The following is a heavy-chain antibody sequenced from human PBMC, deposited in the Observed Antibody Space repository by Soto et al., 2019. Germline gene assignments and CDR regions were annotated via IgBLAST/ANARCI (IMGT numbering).Heavy chain of an antibody. V-gene: IGHV1-69*08. J-gene: IGHJ4*02. D-gene: IGHD2-8*01. CDR3: ARDYCTNGVCYAEGYY. CDR1: GGTFSRYT. CDR2: IIPILGIA. Sequence: QVQLVQSGAEVKKPGSSVKVSCKASGGTFSRYTISWVRQAPGQGLEWMGRIIPILGIANYAQKFQGRVTITADKSTSTAYMVVSSLRSEDTAVYYCARDYCTNGVCYAEGYYWGQGTLVTASS.